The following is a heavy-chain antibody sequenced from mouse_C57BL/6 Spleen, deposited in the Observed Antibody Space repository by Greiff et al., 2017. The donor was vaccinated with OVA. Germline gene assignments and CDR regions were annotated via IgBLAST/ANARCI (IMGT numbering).Heavy chain of an antibody. D-gene: IGHD3-1*01. J-gene: IGHJ2*01. CDR3: TRGLDFDY. CDR2: ISSGSSTI. V-gene: IGHV5-17*01. Sequence: EVQLAESGGGLVKPGGSLKLSCAASGFTFSDYGMHWVRQAPEKGLEWVAYISSGSSTIYYADTVKGRFTISRDNAKNNLFLQIASLRSEDTAMYYCTRGLDFDYWGQGTTLTVSS. CDR1: GFTFSDYG.